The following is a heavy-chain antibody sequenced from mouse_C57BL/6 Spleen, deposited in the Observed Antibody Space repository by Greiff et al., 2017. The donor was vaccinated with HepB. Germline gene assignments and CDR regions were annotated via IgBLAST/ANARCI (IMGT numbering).Heavy chain of an antibody. CDR3: ARRSHYDYDWPRAHYFDY. CDR1: GYTFTGYW. Sequence: VQLQQSGAELMKPGASVKLSCKATGYTFTGYWIEWVKQRPGHGLEWIGEILPGSGSTNYNEKFKGKATFTADTSSNTAYMQLSSLTTEDSAIYYCARRSHYDYDWPRAHYFDYWGQGTTLTVSS. D-gene: IGHD2-4*01. CDR2: ILPGSGST. J-gene: IGHJ2*01. V-gene: IGHV1-9*01.